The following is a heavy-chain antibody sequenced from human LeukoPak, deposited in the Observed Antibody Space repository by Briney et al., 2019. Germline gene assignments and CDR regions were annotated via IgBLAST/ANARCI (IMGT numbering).Heavy chain of an antibody. V-gene: IGHV4-34*01. CDR3: AREAVAGTFAFDI. D-gene: IGHD6-19*01. J-gene: IGHJ3*02. Sequence: SETLSLTCAVYGGSFSGYYWSWIRQPPGKGLEWIGEINHSGSTNYNPSLKSRVTISVDTSKNQFSLKLSSVTAADTAVYYCAREAVAGTFAFDIWGQGTMVTVSS. CDR1: GGSFSGYY. CDR2: INHSGST.